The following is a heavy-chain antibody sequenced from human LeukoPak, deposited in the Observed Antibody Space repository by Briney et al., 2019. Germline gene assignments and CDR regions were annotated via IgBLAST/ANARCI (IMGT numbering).Heavy chain of an antibody. Sequence: SETLSLTCTVSGYSISSGYYWGWIRQPPGKGLEWIGSIYHSGSTYYNPSLKSRVTISVDTSKNQFSLKLSSVTAADTAAYYCAQSGYEPNYFDYWGQGTLVTVSS. CDR1: GYSISSGYY. CDR3: AQSGYEPNYFDY. V-gene: IGHV4-38-2*02. J-gene: IGHJ4*02. D-gene: IGHD5-12*01. CDR2: IYHSGST.